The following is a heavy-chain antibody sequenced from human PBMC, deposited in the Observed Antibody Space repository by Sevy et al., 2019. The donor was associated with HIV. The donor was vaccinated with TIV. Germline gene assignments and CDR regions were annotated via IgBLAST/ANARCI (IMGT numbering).Heavy chain of an antibody. J-gene: IGHJ3*02. Sequence: GGSLRLSCAASGFTFSSYAIHWVRQAPGKGLEWVAVISYDGSNKYYADSVKGRFTISRDNSKNTLYLQMNSLRAEDTTVYYCAKGMSRCSSTSCYIGGAFDIWGQGTMVTVSS. CDR2: ISYDGSNK. V-gene: IGHV3-30-3*01. D-gene: IGHD2-2*02. CDR1: GFTFSSYA. CDR3: AKGMSRCSSTSCYIGGAFDI.